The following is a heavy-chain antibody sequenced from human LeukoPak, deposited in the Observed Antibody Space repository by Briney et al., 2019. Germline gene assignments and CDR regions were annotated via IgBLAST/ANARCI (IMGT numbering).Heavy chain of an antibody. V-gene: IGHV3-30*18. CDR3: AKIGRRYDFWTGYYEEEVDYMDV. CDR2: ISYDGSNK. Sequence: GGSLRLSCAASGFTFSTYGMHWVRQAPGKGLEWVATISYDGSNKNYADSVKGRFTISRDNSRNTLYLQMNSLRPEDTAVYYCAKIGRRYDFWTGYYEEEVDYMDVWGKGTTVTVSS. J-gene: IGHJ6*03. D-gene: IGHD3-3*01. CDR1: GFTFSTYG.